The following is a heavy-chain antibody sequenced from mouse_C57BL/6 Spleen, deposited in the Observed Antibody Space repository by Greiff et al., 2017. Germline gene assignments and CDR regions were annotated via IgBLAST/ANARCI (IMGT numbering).Heavy chain of an antibody. CDR2: IYPGSGNT. D-gene: IGHD1-1*01. CDR3: ARGGYYGSSGAMDY. V-gene: IGHV1-76*01. CDR1: GYTFTDYY. J-gene: IGHJ4*01. Sequence: VQLQQSGAELVRPGASVKLSCKASGYTFTDYYINWVKQRPGQGLEWIARIYPGSGNTYYKEKFKGKATLTAEKSSSTAYMQLSSRTSEDSAVDCCARGGYYGSSGAMDYWGQGTSVTVSS.